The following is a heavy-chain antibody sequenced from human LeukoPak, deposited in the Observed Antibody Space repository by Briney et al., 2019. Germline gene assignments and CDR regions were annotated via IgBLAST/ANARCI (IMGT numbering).Heavy chain of an antibody. CDR3: ATAIPTGVYGDYAGYYYYYMDV. Sequence: ASVKVSCKVSGYTLTELSMHWVRQAPGKGLEWMGGFDPEEGETIYAQKFQGRVTMTEDTSTDTAYMELSSLRSEDTAVYYCATAIPTGVYGDYAGYYYYYMDVWGKGTTVTVSS. V-gene: IGHV1-24*01. CDR2: FDPEEGET. CDR1: GYTLTELS. D-gene: IGHD4-17*01. J-gene: IGHJ6*03.